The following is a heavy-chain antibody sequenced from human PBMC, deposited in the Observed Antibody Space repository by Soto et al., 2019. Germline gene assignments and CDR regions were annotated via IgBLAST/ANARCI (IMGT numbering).Heavy chain of an antibody. V-gene: IGHV4-31*03. Sequence: SETLSLTCTVSGGSIISGGYYWSWIRQHPGKGLEWIGYIYYSGSTYYNPSLKSRVTISVDTSKNQFSLKLSSVTAADTAVYYCARDRGALGDSCYDKYYYYYYGMDVWGQGTTVTVSS. D-gene: IGHD5-12*01. J-gene: IGHJ6*02. CDR2: IYYSGST. CDR1: GGSIISGGYY. CDR3: ARDRGALGDSCYDKYYYYYYGMDV.